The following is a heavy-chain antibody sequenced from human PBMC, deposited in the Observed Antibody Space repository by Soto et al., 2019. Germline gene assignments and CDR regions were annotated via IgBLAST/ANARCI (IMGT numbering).Heavy chain of an antibody. Sequence: PGECLKISCKGSGYSFTSYLISRVRKMPGKGMKKMGIIYPGVSDTRYGPSFHGQVTISADKSISTDYLQWSSLKASDTAMYYCVRHLGYSNYVEGTNHYYYGMDVWGQGTTVTVSS. CDR3: VRHLGYSNYVEGTNHYYYGMDV. D-gene: IGHD4-4*01. CDR1: GYSFTSYL. CDR2: IYPGVSDT. V-gene: IGHV5-51*01. J-gene: IGHJ6*02.